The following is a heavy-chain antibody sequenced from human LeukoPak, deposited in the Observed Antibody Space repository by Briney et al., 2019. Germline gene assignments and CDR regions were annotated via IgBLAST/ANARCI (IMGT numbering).Heavy chain of an antibody. CDR2: IIPIFGTA. V-gene: IGHV1-69*06. Sequence: SVKVSCKASGGTFSSYAISWVRQAPGQGLEWMGGIIPIFGTANYAQKFQGRVTITADKSTSTAYMELSSLRSEDTAVYYCARDNRGGDGYNYLGDLWFDPWGQGTLVTVSS. J-gene: IGHJ5*02. CDR1: GGTFSSYA. CDR3: ARDNRGGDGYNYLGDLWFDP. D-gene: IGHD5-24*01.